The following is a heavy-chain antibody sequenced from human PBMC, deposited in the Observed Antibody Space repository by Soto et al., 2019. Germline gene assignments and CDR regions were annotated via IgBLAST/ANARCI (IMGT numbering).Heavy chain of an antibody. D-gene: IGHD4-17*01. CDR3: ARSMTTVVTLDY. CDR1: GGSISSSSYY. CDR2: IYYSGST. Sequence: SETLSLTCTVSGGSISSSSYYWGWIRQPPGKGLEWIGSIYYSGSTYNNPSLKSRVTISVDTSKNQFSLKLSSVTAADTAVYYCARSMTTVVTLDYWGQGTLVTVSS. J-gene: IGHJ4*02. V-gene: IGHV4-39*01.